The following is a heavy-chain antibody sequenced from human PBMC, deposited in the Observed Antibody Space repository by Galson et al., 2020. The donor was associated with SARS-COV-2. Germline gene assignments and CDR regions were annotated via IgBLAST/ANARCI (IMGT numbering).Heavy chain of an antibody. V-gene: IGHV3-33*01. CDR2: IWYDGSNK. Sequence: GESLKISCAASGFTFSSYGMHWVRQAPGKGLEWVAVIWYDGSNKYYADSVKGRFTISRDNSKNTLYLQMNSLRAEDTAVYYCARDQYAGYNYGYYWCDPWGQGTLVTVSS. D-gene: IGHD5-18*01. CDR1: GFTFSSYG. CDR3: ARDQYAGYNYGYYWCDP. J-gene: IGHJ5*02.